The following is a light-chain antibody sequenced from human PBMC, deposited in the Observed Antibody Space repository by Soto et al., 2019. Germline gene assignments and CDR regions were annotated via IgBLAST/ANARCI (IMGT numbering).Light chain of an antibody. V-gene: IGKV1-5*01. CDR1: QKIGSW. CDR2: DVS. Sequence: DIPMTQFPSTLSASVGDRVTITCRASQKIGSWLAWYQQKPGKAPKVLIYDVSNLETGVPSRFSGSGSGTEFTLPISSLQSDNFATYYCQQYNTYWTFGQGTKVEI. J-gene: IGKJ1*01. CDR3: QQYNTYWT.